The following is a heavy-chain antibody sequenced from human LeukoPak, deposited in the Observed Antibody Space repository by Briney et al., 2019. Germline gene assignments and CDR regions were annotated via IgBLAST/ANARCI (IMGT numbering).Heavy chain of an antibody. J-gene: IGHJ4*02. CDR2: TSGSGEST. Sequence: PGGSLRPSCAASGFTFRSYAMSWVRQAPGKGLEWVSATSGSGESTHYADSVKGRFTISRDSSKNTLYLQMNSLRAEDTAVYYCAKVGSAGWFGKLSFDSGGQGTLVTVSS. CDR3: AKVGSAGWFGKLSFDS. CDR1: GFTFRSYA. D-gene: IGHD3-10*01. V-gene: IGHV3-23*01.